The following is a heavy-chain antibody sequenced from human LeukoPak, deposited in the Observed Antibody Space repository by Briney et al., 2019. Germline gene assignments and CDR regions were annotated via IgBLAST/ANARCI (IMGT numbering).Heavy chain of an antibody. D-gene: IGHD5-24*01. Sequence: GGSLRLSCAASGFAFNSYGMHWVRQAPGKGLEWVAVISHDGSNKYYADSVKGRFTISRDNSKNTLYLQMNSLKAEDTAVYYCAKDRDGYNRAFDYWGQGTLVTVSS. V-gene: IGHV3-30*18. J-gene: IGHJ4*02. CDR2: ISHDGSNK. CDR3: AKDRDGYNRAFDY. CDR1: GFAFNSYG.